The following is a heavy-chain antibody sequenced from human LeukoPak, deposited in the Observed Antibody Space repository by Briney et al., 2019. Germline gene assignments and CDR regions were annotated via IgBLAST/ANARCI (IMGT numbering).Heavy chain of an antibody. CDR3: ARYPHARCWGTSSTSCHPY. J-gene: IGHJ4*02. CDR1: GVSFSGYY. CDR2: IDHSGST. D-gene: IGHD2-2*01. V-gene: IGHV4-34*01. Sequence: SETLSLTCAVYGVSFSGYYWSWLRQPPGKALEGFGEIDHSGSTNYNPSLKTRLTISIDTYKNHFSLKLSSAHPAHTPVFFCARYPHARCWGTSSTSCHPYWGQGTLVTVSS.